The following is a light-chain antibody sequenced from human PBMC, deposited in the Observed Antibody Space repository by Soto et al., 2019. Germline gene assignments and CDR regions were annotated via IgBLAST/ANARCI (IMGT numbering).Light chain of an antibody. CDR3: QQSYSTTRT. V-gene: IGKV1-39*01. J-gene: IGKJ4*02. Sequence: DIQVAPSPSSLSASFRDRVTITSRARQRDSTYLDWYRQKPGKAPNLLIYGVSSMQSGVPARFSGSGSGTDFTLTISSLQPEDFAAYYCQQSYSTTRTFGEGTKVDIK. CDR1: QRDSTY. CDR2: GVS.